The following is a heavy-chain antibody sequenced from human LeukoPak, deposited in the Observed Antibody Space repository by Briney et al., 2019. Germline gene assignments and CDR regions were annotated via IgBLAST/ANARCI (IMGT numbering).Heavy chain of an antibody. Sequence: GRSLRLSCAASGFTFRSFGMQWVRQVPGQGLEWVALISHDGDGKYYADSVKGRFTISRDNAKNSLYLQMNSLRAEDTAVYYCARDQRYCSSSSCPWEPFDYWGQGTLVTVSS. CDR2: ISHDGDGK. CDR1: GFTFRSFG. CDR3: ARDQRYCSSSSCPWEPFDY. J-gene: IGHJ4*02. V-gene: IGHV3-30*03. D-gene: IGHD2-2*01.